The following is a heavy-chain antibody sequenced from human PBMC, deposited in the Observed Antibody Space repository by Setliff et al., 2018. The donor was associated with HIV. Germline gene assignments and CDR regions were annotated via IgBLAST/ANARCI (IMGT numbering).Heavy chain of an antibody. CDR3: ARRILRSAFDF. CDR1: GGSISNYY. Sequence: PSETLSLTCTVSGGSISNYYWSWIRQSPGKRLEWLGEVNHSGGTNYNPSLKRRLIISSDASKNQFSLRLKSVTAADTAVYFCARRILRSAFDFWGHGTLVTVSS. J-gene: IGHJ4*01. V-gene: IGHV4-34*01. D-gene: IGHD2-15*01. CDR2: VNHSGGT.